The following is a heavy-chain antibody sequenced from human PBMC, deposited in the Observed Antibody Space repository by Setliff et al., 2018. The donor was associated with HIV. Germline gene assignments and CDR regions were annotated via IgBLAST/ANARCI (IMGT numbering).Heavy chain of an antibody. CDR1: GGSMSTYY. CDR2: VYTSGST. Sequence: SETLSLTCSVSGGSMSTYYWSWIRQPAGKRLEWIGRVYTSGSTIYNPSLRSRVTMSVDTSKSQFSLKLNSVAAADTAVYYCARVFPPIRGAPFGTPPGAFDIWGQGTMITVSS. D-gene: IGHD2-15*01. J-gene: IGHJ3*02. V-gene: IGHV4-4*07. CDR3: ARVFPPIRGAPFGTPPGAFDI.